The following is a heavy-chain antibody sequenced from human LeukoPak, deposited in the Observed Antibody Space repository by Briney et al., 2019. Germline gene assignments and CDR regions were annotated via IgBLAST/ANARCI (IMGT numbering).Heavy chain of an antibody. V-gene: IGHV3-7*01. CDR2: IKQDGSEK. CDR1: GFTFSRYW. D-gene: IGHD3-22*01. J-gene: IGHJ6*02. Sequence: PGGSLRLSCAASGFTFSRYWMSWVRQAPGKGLEWVANIKQDGSEKCYVDSVKGRFTISRDNAKNSLYLQMNSLRAEDTAVYYCARSELRITMIVVVNYGMDVWGQGTTVTVSS. CDR3: ARSELRITMIVVVNYGMDV.